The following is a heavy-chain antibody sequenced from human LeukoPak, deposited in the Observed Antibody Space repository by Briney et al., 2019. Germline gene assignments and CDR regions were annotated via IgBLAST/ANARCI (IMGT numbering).Heavy chain of an antibody. CDR2: IIPIFDTA. CDR3: AREGHYDILTGYSPVEYYYYVMDV. Sequence: ASVKLSCKASGTTYTSYTISWVRHSPRQALEWMLRIIPIFDTANYTQNIQGRVTITAAKSKSTAYMEVSSLRSEDTAVYYCAREGHYDILTGYSPVEYYYYVMDVWGKGTTVTVSS. CDR1: GTTYTSYT. D-gene: IGHD3-9*01. V-gene: IGHV1-69*08. J-gene: IGHJ6*04.